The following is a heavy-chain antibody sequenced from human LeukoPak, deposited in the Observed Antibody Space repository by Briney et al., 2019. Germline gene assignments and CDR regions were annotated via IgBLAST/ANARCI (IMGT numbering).Heavy chain of an antibody. CDR3: ASSVSSSWYFGYYYYGMDV. D-gene: IGHD6-13*01. Sequence: SVKVSCKASGGTFISYAISWVRQAPGQGLEWMGGIIPIFGTANYAQKFQGRVTITADESTSTAYMELSSLRSEDTAVYYCASSVSSSWYFGYYYYGMDVWGQGTTVTVSS. J-gene: IGHJ6*02. V-gene: IGHV1-69*13. CDR1: GGTFISYA. CDR2: IIPIFGTA.